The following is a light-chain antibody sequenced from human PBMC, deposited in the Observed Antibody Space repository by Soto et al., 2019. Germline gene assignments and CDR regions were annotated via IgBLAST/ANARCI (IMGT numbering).Light chain of an antibody. CDR3: QQTQSFPLT. J-gene: IGKJ4*01. Sequence: DIQMNQSPSSLSASVGDRVTITCRASQNINSYLNWYQQKPGKSPRLLIYTASILQTGVPSGFSGSGSGTDFTLTISSLQTEDFATYYCQQTQSFPLTFGGGTKVEIK. CDR2: TAS. CDR1: QNINSY. V-gene: IGKV1-39*01.